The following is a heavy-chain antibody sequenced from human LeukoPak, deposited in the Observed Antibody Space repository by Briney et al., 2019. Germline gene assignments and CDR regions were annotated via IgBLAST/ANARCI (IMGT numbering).Heavy chain of an antibody. CDR2: ISYDGSNK. Sequence: PGRSLGLSCAASGFTFSSYGMHWVRQAPGKGLEWVAVISYDGSNKYYADSVKGRFTISRDNAKNSLYLQMNSMRVEDTAFYYCAKDNRRHYTSGPNPDSLHWGQGALVTVSS. CDR3: AKDNRRHYTSGPNPDSLH. J-gene: IGHJ4*02. V-gene: IGHV3-30*18. CDR1: GFTFSSYG. D-gene: IGHD6-19*01.